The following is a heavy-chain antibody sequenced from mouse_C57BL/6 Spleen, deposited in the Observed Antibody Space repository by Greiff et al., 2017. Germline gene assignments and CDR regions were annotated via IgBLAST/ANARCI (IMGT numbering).Heavy chain of an antibody. V-gene: IGHV1-59*01. Sequence: QVQLQQPGPELVRPGTSVKLSCKASGYTFTSSWMHWVKQRPGQGLEWIGMIDPSDNYTNYNQKFKGKATLTVDTSSSTAYMQLSSLASEDSAVYYCARAGYPPRAVDGWGQGTSVSVS. CDR1: GYTFTSSW. D-gene: IGHD2-2*01. CDR2: IDPSDNYT. J-gene: IGHJ4*01. CDR3: ARAGYPPRAVDG.